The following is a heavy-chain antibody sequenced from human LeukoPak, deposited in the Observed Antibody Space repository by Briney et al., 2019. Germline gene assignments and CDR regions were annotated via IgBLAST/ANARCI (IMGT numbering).Heavy chain of an antibody. D-gene: IGHD5-12*01. CDR3: ARGSYSGYDRYY. Sequence: GGSLKLSCAASGFTFSHYSMNWVRQAPGKGLEWVSSISSSSSYIYYADSVKGRFTISRDNAKNSLYLQMNSLRAEDTAVYYCARGSYSGYDRYYWGQGTLVTVSS. J-gene: IGHJ4*02. V-gene: IGHV3-21*01. CDR2: ISSSSSYI. CDR1: GFTFSHYS.